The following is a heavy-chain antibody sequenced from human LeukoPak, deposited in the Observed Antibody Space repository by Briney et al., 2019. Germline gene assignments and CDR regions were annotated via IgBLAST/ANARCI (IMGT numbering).Heavy chain of an antibody. CDR1: GYTFTGYY. CDR3: ARGIPISKTFDY. D-gene: IGHD3-3*02. Sequence: ASVKVSCKASGYTFTGYYMHWVRQAPGQVLEWMGWINPNSGGTNYAQKFQGRVTMTRDTSISTAYMELSRLRSDDTAAYYCARGIPISKTFDYWGQGTLVTVSS. J-gene: IGHJ4*02. V-gene: IGHV1-2*02. CDR2: INPNSGGT.